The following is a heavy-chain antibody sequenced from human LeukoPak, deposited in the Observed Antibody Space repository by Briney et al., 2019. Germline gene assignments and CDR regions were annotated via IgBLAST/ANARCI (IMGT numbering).Heavy chain of an antibody. V-gene: IGHV3-30*04. Sequence: PGRSLRLSCAASGFTFSSYAMHWVRQAPGKGLEWVAVISYDGSNKYYADSVKGRFTISRDNSKNTLYLQMNSLRDEDTAVYYCARDVDTSSHSSQLDPWGQGTLVTVSS. J-gene: IGHJ5*02. CDR2: ISYDGSNK. CDR3: ARDVDTSSHSSQLDP. D-gene: IGHD5-18*01. CDR1: GFTFSSYA.